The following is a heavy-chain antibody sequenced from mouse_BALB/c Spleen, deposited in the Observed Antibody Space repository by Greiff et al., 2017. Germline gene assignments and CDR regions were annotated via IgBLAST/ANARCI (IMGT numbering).Heavy chain of an antibody. V-gene: IGHV3-8*02. D-gene: IGHD2-14*01. Sequence: EVQLVESGPSLVKPSQTLSLTCSVTGDSITSGYWNWIRKFPGNKLEYMGYISYSGSTYYNPSLKSRISITRDTSKNQYYLQLNSVTTEDTATYYSARSEVRYERGDYIEDRGEGTTLTVSS. J-gene: IGHJ2*01. CDR1: GDSITSGY. CDR3: ARSEVRYERGDYIED. CDR2: ISYSGST.